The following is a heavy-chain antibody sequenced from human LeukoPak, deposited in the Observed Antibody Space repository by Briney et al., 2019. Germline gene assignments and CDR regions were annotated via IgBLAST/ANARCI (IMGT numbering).Heavy chain of an antibody. V-gene: IGHV3-23*01. Sequence: GGSLRLSCAASGFTFSRYAMSWVRQAPGKGLEWVSAISGSGGSTYYADSVKGRFTISRDNSKNTLYLQMNSLRAEDTAVYYCAKVSAIVVVPAARFDPWGQGTLVTVSS. CDR3: AKVSAIVVVPAARFDP. J-gene: IGHJ5*02. D-gene: IGHD2-2*01. CDR1: GFTFSRYA. CDR2: ISGSGGST.